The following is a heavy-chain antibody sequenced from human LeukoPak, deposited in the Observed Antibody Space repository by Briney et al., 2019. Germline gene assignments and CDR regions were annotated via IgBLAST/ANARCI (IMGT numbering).Heavy chain of an antibody. D-gene: IGHD3-22*01. J-gene: IGHJ4*02. CDR2: INPNSGGT. CDR3: ARDLDHYDSSGYPPGY. V-gene: IGHV1-2*02. Sequence: ASVKVSCKASGYTFTGYYMHWVRQAPGQGLEWMGWINPNSGGTNYAQKFQGRVTMTRDTSISTAYMELSRLRSDDTAVYYCARDLDHYDSSGYPPGYWGQGTLVTVSS. CDR1: GYTFTGYY.